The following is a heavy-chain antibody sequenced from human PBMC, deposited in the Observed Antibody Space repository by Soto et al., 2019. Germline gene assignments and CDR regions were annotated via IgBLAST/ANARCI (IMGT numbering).Heavy chain of an antibody. Sequence: PSETLSLTCTVSGGSVSSGRYYWSWIRQPPGKGLEWSGYIYYSGSTNYNPSLKSRVTISVDTSKNQFSLKLSSVTAADKAVYYCARDVDYWGQGTLVTVSS. CDR2: IYYSGST. V-gene: IGHV4-61*01. CDR3: ARDVDY. J-gene: IGHJ4*02. CDR1: GGSVSSGRYY.